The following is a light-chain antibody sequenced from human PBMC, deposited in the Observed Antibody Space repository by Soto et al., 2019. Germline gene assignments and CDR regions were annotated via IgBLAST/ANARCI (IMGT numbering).Light chain of an antibody. J-gene: IGKJ5*01. CDR3: QQYSSSLIT. CDR1: QTVRNNY. CDR2: DAS. Sequence: EFVLTQSPGTLSLSPGERATLSCRASQTVRNNYLAWYQQKPGQAPRLLIYDASSRATGIPDRFSGGGSGTDFSLTISRLDPEDFAVYYCQQYSSSLITFGQGTRLEIK. V-gene: IGKV3-20*01.